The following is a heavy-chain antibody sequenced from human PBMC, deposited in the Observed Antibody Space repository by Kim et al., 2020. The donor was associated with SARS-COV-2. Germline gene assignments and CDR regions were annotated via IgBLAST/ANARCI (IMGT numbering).Heavy chain of an antibody. CDR1: GFTFSSYG. V-gene: IGHV3-33*01. J-gene: IGHJ6*02. Sequence: GGSLRLSCAASGFTFSSYGMHWVRQAPGKGLEWVAVIWYDGSNKYYADSVKGRFTISRDNSKNTLYLQMNSLRAEDTAVYYCASAVTRTPWGYYYGMDVWGPGTTVTVSS. CDR2: IWYDGSNK. CDR3: ASAVTRTPWGYYYGMDV. D-gene: IGHD3-16*01.